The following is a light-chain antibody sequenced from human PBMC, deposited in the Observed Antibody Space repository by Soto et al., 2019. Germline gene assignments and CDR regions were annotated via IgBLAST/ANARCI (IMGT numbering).Light chain of an antibody. CDR1: QSINNS. CDR2: KES. V-gene: IGKV1-5*03. CDR3: RQYVSYPVS. J-gene: IGKJ4*01. Sequence: DIQMTQYPSPLSASVGDRVTITCRASQSINNSLAWYQQKPGKASNLQIYKESSLETGVPSRFSGSGSGTEFTLTISSLQPDDVATYYCRQYVSYPVSFGGGTKVEMK.